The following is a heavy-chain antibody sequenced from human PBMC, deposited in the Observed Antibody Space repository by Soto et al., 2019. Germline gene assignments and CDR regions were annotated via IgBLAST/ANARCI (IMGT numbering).Heavy chain of an antibody. Sequence: APVKVSCEASGDSVTSYGISWVRQAPGQGPEWMGWISADKVNTNYAQNLQGRVTVTTDTSTSTVYMELRSLTYDDTAVYYCATTRADCTQGVCYDYWGQGTLVTVSS. D-gene: IGHD2-8*01. CDR2: ISADKVNT. J-gene: IGHJ4*02. CDR3: ATTRADCTQGVCYDY. CDR1: GDSVTSYG. V-gene: IGHV1-18*01.